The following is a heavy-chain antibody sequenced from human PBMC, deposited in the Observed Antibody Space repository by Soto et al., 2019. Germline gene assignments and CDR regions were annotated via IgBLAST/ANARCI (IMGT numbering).Heavy chain of an antibody. D-gene: IGHD3-3*01. V-gene: IGHV4-59*01. CDR3: GRAAFLGVPTTETGSAP. Sequence: SETLSLTCTVSGGSISNYYWSWIRQPPGKGLEWIGYIYYSGSTNYNPSLKSRVTISVDTSKNQFSLKLSSVTAADTAVYYCGRAAFLGVPTTETGSAPGAQGTRAPVPS. J-gene: IGHJ5*02. CDR1: GGSISNYY. CDR2: IYYSGST.